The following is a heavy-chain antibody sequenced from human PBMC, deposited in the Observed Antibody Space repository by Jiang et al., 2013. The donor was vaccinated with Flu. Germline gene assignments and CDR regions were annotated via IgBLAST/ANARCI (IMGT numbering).Heavy chain of an antibody. CDR1: GFTFSGYG. D-gene: IGHD2-2*01. V-gene: IGHV3-30*02. CDR2: IRYDGSNE. J-gene: IGHJ6*02. Sequence: GGGVVQPGGSLRLSCAASGFTFSGYGMHWVRQAPGKGLEWVAFIRYDGSNEYYADSMRGRFTISRDNSKNTLYLHMSSLRTEDTAVYYCVKGGRDGVVVPATPGPNYYGMDVWGHGTTVIVSS. CDR3: VKGGRDGVVVPATPGPNYYGMDV.